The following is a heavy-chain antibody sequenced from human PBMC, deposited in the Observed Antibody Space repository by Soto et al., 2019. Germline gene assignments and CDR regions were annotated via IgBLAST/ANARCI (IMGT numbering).Heavy chain of an antibody. CDR3: ARIIGSDPVATIDNYFDS. D-gene: IGHD5-12*01. Sequence: QVTLRESGPVLVTPTKTLTLTCTVSGFSLYNARMGVSWIRQTPGKALEWLAHSFSIDEKSYSASLKSRLTISRDPSKGHVVLTVTKMAPVDTAIYFCARIIGSDPVATIDNYFDSWGRGILVTVSS. V-gene: IGHV2-26*01. J-gene: IGHJ5*01. CDR1: GFSLYNARMG. CDR2: SFSIDEK.